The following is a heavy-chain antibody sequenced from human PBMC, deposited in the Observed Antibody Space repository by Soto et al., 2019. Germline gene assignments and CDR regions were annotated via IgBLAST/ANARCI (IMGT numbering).Heavy chain of an antibody. CDR2: ICGGGEAT. V-gene: IGHV3-23*01. CDR3: ALNSGSGSYYFDY. D-gene: IGHD3-10*01. CDR1: GFTFSSYA. Sequence: EVQLLESGGGLVQPGGSLRLSCAASGFTFSSYAMWWVRQAPGKGLECVSAICGGGEATYYADSVKGRFTISRDNSKNTLYLQMNSLRAEDTAVYYCALNSGSGSYYFDYWGQGTLVTVSS. J-gene: IGHJ4*02.